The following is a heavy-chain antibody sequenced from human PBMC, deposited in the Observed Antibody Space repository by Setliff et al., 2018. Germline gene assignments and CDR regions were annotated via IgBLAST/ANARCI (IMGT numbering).Heavy chain of an antibody. CDR2: IFYSDTA. CDR1: GGSIGPHY. V-gene: IGHV4-59*11. Sequence: KPSETLSLTCTVSGGSIGPHYWSWIRQAPGKGLEWIGHIFYSDTAKYNPSLESRAAISVDSSKNQFSLKLRSVTAADTAVYYCARGGTYRYFDYWGQGTLVTVSS. J-gene: IGHJ4*02. CDR3: ARGGTYRYFDY.